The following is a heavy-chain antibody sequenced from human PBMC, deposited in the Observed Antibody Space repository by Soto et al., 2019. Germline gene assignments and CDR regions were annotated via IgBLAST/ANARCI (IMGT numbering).Heavy chain of an antibody. Sequence: QVQLVQSGAEVKKPGSSVKVSCKASGGTFSSYAISWVRQAPGQGLEWMGGIIPIFGTANYAQKLQGRVTMTTDTSTSTAYMELRSLRSDDTAVYYCARDRGVTPRIWFDPWGQGTLVTVSS. D-gene: IGHD2-21*02. CDR1: GGTFSSYA. CDR2: IIPIFGTA. CDR3: ARDRGVTPRIWFDP. J-gene: IGHJ5*02. V-gene: IGHV1-69*06.